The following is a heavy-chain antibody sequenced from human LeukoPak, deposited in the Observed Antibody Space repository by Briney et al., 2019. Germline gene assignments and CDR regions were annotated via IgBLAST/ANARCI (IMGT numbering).Heavy chain of an antibody. D-gene: IGHD5-18*01. CDR1: GFTFSSYA. Sequence: PGGSLRLSCAASGFTFSSYAMSWVRQAPGKGLEWVSAISGSGGSTYYADSVKGRFTISRDISKNTLYLQMNSLRAEDTVVYYCAKASGYSYGYWYYGMDVWGQGTTVTVSS. CDR3: AKASGYSYGYWYYGMDV. V-gene: IGHV3-23*01. J-gene: IGHJ6*02. CDR2: ISGSGGST.